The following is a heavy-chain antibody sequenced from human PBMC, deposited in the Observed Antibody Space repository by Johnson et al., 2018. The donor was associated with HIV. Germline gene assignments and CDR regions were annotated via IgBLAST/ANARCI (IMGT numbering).Heavy chain of an antibody. CDR2: INWNGGPK. V-gene: IGHV3-20*04. Sequence: MLLVESGGGVVRPGGSLRLSCAASGFTFDDYDMTWVRQGPGKGLEWVSHINWNGGPKGYADSVMGRFTISRDTANNSLSLQMNSLRAEDTALDYCARVGGYSSSSGGNYPKVRSPAFDIWGQGTMVTVSS. CDR3: ARVGGYSSSSGGNYPKVRSPAFDI. CDR1: GFTFDDYD. J-gene: IGHJ3*02. D-gene: IGHD6-6*01.